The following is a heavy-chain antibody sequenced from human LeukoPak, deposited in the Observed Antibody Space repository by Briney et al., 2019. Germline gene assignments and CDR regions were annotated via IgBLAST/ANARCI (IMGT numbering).Heavy chain of an antibody. CDR3: ARNNGMDV. J-gene: IGHJ6*02. CDR2: MNRDGSET. CDR1: GFTFSSYW. V-gene: IGHV3-7*03. Sequence: GGSLRLSCAASGFTFSSYWMAWVRQVPGRGPEWVANMNRDGSETYYLDSVKGRFTISKDNAKNSLYLQMNSLRAEDTALYHCARNNGMDVWGQGTTVIVSS.